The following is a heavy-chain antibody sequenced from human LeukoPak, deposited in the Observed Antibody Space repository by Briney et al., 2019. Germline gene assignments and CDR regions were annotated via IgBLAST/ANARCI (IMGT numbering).Heavy chain of an antibody. J-gene: IGHJ4*02. CDR3: VGDFDY. V-gene: IGHV3-30*02. CDR1: GFTFSTYD. Sequence: GGSLRLTCAASGFTFSTYDMDWVRQAPGKGLEWVAFIRSDGSNKHYADSVEGRFTISRDNSKNTLYLQMNSLRAEDTALYYCVGDFDYWGQGTLVTVSS. CDR2: IRSDGSNK.